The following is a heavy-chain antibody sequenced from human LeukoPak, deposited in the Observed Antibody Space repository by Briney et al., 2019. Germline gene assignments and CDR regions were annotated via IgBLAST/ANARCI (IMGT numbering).Heavy chain of an antibody. Sequence: GGSLRLSCAASGFTFSSYSMNWVRQAPGKGLEWVSSISTSSSDIYYVDSVKGRFTISRDNAKNSLYLQMNSLRDEDTAVYYCARAQYCSSTSCHTYFDYWGQGTLVTVSS. CDR2: ISTSSSDI. CDR3: ARAQYCSSTSCHTYFDY. J-gene: IGHJ4*02. V-gene: IGHV3-21*01. CDR1: GFTFSSYS. D-gene: IGHD2-2*02.